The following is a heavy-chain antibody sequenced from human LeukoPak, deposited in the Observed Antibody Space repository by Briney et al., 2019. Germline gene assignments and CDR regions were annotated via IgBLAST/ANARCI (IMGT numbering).Heavy chain of an antibody. D-gene: IGHD3-3*01. Sequence: ASVKVSCKASGYTFTSYYIHWVRQAPGQGLEWMGWINPNSGGTNYAQKFQGRVTMTRDTSISTAYMELSRLRSDDTAVYYCARVLITIFGGRENWFDPWGQGTLVTVSS. CDR3: ARVLITIFGGRENWFDP. CDR2: INPNSGGT. CDR1: GYTFTSYY. V-gene: IGHV1-2*02. J-gene: IGHJ5*02.